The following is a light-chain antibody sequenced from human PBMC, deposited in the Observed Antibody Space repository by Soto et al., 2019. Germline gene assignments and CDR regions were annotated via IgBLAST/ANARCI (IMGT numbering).Light chain of an antibody. J-gene: IGLJ1*01. Sequence: QSVLTQPRSVSESPGQSVTISCTGTSSDVGGYDYLSWYQQHPGKAPKLLIYGVSERPSGVPDRFSGSKSGSTASLPISGLQAEDEADYYCCSYSDTYTYVFGTGTKLTVL. CDR2: GVS. CDR1: SSDVGGYDY. CDR3: CSYSDTYTYV. V-gene: IGLV2-11*01.